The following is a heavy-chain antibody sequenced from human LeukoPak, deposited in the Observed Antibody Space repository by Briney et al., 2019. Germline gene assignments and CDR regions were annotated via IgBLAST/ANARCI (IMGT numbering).Heavy chain of an antibody. V-gene: IGHV1-2*02. CDR1: GYTFTGYY. J-gene: IGHJ6*03. Sequence: ASVKVSCKASGYTFTGYYMHWVRQAPGQGLEWMGWINPNSGGTNYAQKFQGRVTMTRDTSISTAYMELSRLRSDDTAVYYCARSIPGIAVAGPLYYYYYMDVWGKGTTVTVSS. CDR3: ARSIPGIAVAGPLYYYYYMDV. D-gene: IGHD6-19*01. CDR2: INPNSGGT.